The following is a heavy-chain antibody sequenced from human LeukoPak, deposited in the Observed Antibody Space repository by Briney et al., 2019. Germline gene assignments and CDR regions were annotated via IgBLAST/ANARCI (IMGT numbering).Heavy chain of an antibody. J-gene: IGHJ3*02. V-gene: IGHV1-2*02. D-gene: IGHD3-22*01. CDR1: GYTFTGYY. Sequence: ASVKVSCKASGYTFTGYYMHWVRQAPGQGLEWMGWINPNSGGTNYAQKFQGRVTMTRDTSISTAYMELSRLRSDDTAVYYCARGAYYYESSGYYDIWGQGTMVTVSS. CDR2: INPNSGGT. CDR3: ARGAYYYESSGYYDI.